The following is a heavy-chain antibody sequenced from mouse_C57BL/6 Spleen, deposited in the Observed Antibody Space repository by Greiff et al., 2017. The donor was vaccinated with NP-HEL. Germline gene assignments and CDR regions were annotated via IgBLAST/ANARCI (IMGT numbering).Heavy chain of an antibody. CDR3: ARRTTVVAYYFDY. CDR1: GFTFSSYG. Sequence: DVKLVESGGDLVKPGGSLKLSCAASGFTFSSYGMSWVRQTPDKRLEWVATISSGGSYTYYPDSVKGRFTISRDNAKNTLYLQMSSLKSEDTAMYYCARRTTVVAYYFDYWGPGTTLTVSS. D-gene: IGHD1-1*01. J-gene: IGHJ2*01. V-gene: IGHV5-6*02. CDR2: ISSGGSYT.